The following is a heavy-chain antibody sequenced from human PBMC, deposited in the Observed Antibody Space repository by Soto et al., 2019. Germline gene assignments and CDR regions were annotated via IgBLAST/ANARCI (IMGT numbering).Heavy chain of an antibody. D-gene: IGHD6-13*01. V-gene: IGHV1-46*03. Sequence: QVQLVQAGAEVTKPGASVRVSCKASGYTFSNYYVHWLRQAPGQGLEWMGMINPNDGSTTYAQKVQGRVTMTRDTSTGKVYMELGSLRSQDTAVYYCARAGQQLVRGWFDPWGQGTLVTVSS. CDR2: INPNDGST. CDR1: GYTFSNYY. CDR3: ARAGQQLVRGWFDP. J-gene: IGHJ5*02.